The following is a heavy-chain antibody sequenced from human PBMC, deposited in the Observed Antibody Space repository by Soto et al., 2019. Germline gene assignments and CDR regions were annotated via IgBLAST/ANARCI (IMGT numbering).Heavy chain of an antibody. CDR1: GGSFSGYY. Sequence: SETLSLTCAVYGGSFSGYYWSWIRQPPGKGLEWIGEINHSGSTNYNPSLKSRVTISVDTSKNQFSLKLSSVTAADTAVYYCARGLTTVVTPGGYYYYGMDVWGQGTTVTVSS. D-gene: IGHD4-17*01. CDR2: INHSGST. CDR3: ARGLTTVVTPGGYYYYGMDV. V-gene: IGHV4-34*01. J-gene: IGHJ6*02.